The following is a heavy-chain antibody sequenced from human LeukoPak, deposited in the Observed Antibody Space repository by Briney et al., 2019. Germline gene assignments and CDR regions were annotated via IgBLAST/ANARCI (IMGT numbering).Heavy chain of an antibody. CDR3: ARELSGRGYYCYMDV. D-gene: IGHD3-10*01. Sequence: GGSLRLSCAASGFTVSSNYMSWVRQAPGKGLEWVSVIYSGGSTYYADSVKGRFTISRDNSKNTLYLQMNSLRAEDTAVYYCARELSGRGYYCYMDVWGKGTTVTVSS. CDR1: GFTVSSNY. CDR2: IYSGGST. V-gene: IGHV3-66*02. J-gene: IGHJ6*03.